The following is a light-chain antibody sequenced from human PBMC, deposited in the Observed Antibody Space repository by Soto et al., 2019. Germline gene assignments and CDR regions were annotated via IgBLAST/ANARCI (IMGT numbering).Light chain of an antibody. V-gene: IGLV2-14*01. CDR2: GVS. CDR1: SSDVGGYNY. CDR3: GSYTSSNTLI. Sequence: QSALTQPASVSGSPGQSVTISCTGTSSDVGGYNYVSWYQHHPGKAPKLMLYGVSDRPSGISNRFSGSKSGNTASLTISGLQAEDEADYYCGSYTSSNTLIFGGGTKL. J-gene: IGLJ2*01.